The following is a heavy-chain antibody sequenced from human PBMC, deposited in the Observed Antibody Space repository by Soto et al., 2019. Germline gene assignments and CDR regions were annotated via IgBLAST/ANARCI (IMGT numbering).Heavy chain of an antibody. V-gene: IGHV1-69*08. D-gene: IGHD6-13*01. CDR3: AREGDSSSWYYYYYYGMDV. CDR2: IIPILGIA. Sequence: QVQLVQSGAEVKKPGSSVKVSCKASGGTFSSYTISWVRQAPGQGLEWMGRIIPILGIANYAQKFQGRVTITADKXXSXAXXELSSLRSEDTAVYYCAREGDSSSWYYYYYYGMDVWGQGTTVTVSS. CDR1: GGTFSSYT. J-gene: IGHJ6*02.